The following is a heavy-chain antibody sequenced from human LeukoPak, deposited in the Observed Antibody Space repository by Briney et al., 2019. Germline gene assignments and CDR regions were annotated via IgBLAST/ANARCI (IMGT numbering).Heavy chain of an antibody. CDR1: GYSISSGYY. J-gene: IGHJ4*02. CDR2: IYTSGST. V-gene: IGHV4-4*07. CDR3: ARIDYDILTGDNDY. Sequence: SETLSLTCTVSGYSISSGYYWSWIRQPAGKGLKWIGRIYTSGSTNYNPSLKSRVTMSVDTSKNQFSLKLSSVTAADTAVYYCARIDYDILTGDNDYWGQGTLVTVSS. D-gene: IGHD3-9*01.